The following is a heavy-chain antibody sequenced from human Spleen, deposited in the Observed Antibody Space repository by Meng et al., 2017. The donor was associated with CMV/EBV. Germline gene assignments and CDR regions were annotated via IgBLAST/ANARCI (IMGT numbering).Heavy chain of an antibody. Sequence: LSCAASGFTYRNYAMSWVRQAPGKGLEWVSAISTNDGGTYYADSVKGRFTISRDNSKNTLYLQMNSLRAEDTAVYYCAKETSTGCLDYWGQGTLVTVSS. CDR2: ISTNDGGT. V-gene: IGHV3-23*01. D-gene: IGHD6-19*01. CDR1: GFTYRNYA. J-gene: IGHJ4*02. CDR3: AKETSTGCLDY.